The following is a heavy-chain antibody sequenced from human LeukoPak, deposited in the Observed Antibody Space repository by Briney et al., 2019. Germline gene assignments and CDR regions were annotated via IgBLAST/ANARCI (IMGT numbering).Heavy chain of an antibody. CDR1: GYTFTSYA. J-gene: IGHJ4*02. V-gene: IGHV1-3*03. D-gene: IGHD1-26*01. CDR3: ARERGEFGGSYFLDY. Sequence: ASVKVSCKDSGYTFTSYAVHWVRRAPGQSLEWMGYINDGDGNTKYSQEFQGRVTITRDTSASIVYMELSSLRSEDMAFYYCARERGEFGGSYFLDYWGQGTLVTVSS. CDR2: INDGDGNT.